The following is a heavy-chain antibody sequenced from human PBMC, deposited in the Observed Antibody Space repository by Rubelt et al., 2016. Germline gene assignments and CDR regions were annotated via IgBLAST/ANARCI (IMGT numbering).Heavy chain of an antibody. Sequence: VAFIRYDGSNKYYADSVKGRFTISRDNSKNTLYLQMNSLRAEDTAVYYCARNHGYSYGMEYFQHWGQGTLVTVSS. D-gene: IGHD5-18*01. V-gene: IGHV3-30*02. CDR2: IRYDGSNK. J-gene: IGHJ1*01. CDR3: ARNHGYSYGMEYFQH.